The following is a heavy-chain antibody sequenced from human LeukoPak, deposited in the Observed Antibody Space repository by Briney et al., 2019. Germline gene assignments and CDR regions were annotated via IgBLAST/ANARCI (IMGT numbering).Heavy chain of an antibody. J-gene: IGHJ4*02. D-gene: IGHD3-10*01. Sequence: PGGSLRLSCAASGFTFSSYSMNWVRQAPGKGLEWVSYISSSSSTIYYTDSVKGRFTISRDNAKNSLYLQMNSLRAEDTAVYYCAKEGYYGSGSYPDHWGQGTLVTVSS. CDR1: GFTFSSYS. CDR2: ISSSSSTI. V-gene: IGHV3-48*01. CDR3: AKEGYYGSGSYPDH.